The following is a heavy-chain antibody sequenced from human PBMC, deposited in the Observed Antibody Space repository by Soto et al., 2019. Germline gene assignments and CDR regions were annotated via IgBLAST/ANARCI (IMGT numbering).Heavy chain of an antibody. V-gene: IGHV3-23*01. CDR3: AQHVRYRTSSPYYFHY. D-gene: IGHD6-6*01. CDR1: GFTFSNYA. CDR2: ISSAVNT. J-gene: IGHJ4*02. Sequence: GGSLRLSCAGSGFTFSNYAMSWVRQAPGKGLEWVSAISSAVNTYYAGSVKGRFTISRDNSKNTLSLQMNSLRDEDTAVYYCAQHVRYRTSSPYYFHYWGQGTLVTVSS.